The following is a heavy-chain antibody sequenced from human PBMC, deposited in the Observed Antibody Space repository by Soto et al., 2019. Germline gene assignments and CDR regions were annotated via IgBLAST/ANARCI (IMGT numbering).Heavy chain of an antibody. J-gene: IGHJ4*02. D-gene: IGHD2-8*01. Sequence: GGSLRLSCAASGFTFSDYYMSWIRQAPGKGLEWVSYISSSGSTIYYADSVKGRFTISRDNAKNSLYLQMNSLRAEDTAVYYCARYCTNGVCRIVIDYWGQGTLVTVS. CDR2: ISSSGSTI. CDR3: ARYCTNGVCRIVIDY. V-gene: IGHV3-11*01. CDR1: GFTFSDYY.